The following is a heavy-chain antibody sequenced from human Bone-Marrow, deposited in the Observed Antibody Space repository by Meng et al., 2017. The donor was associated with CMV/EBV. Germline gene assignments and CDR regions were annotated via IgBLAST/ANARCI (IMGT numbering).Heavy chain of an antibody. CDR1: GFTFSNYA. J-gene: IGHJ5*02. CDR2: IRYDGSNK. CDR3: AKEIRYYYGSGSYYS. V-gene: IGHV3-30*02. Sequence: GESLKISCAASGFTFSNYAMHWVRQAPGKGLEWVAFIRYDGSNKYYADSVKGRFTISRDNSKNTLYLQMNSLRAEDTAVYYCAKEIRYYYGSGSYYSWGQGTLVTVSS. D-gene: IGHD3-10*01.